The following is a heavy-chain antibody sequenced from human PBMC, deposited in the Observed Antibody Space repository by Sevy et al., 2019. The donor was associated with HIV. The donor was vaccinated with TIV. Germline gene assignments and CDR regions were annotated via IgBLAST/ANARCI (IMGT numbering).Heavy chain of an antibody. CDR1: GFTFRNVW. CDR2: IKSKTDGGAT. Sequence: GGSLRLSCAASGFTFRNVWMSWVRQAPGKGLGWVGRIKSKTDGGATDYAAPVKGRFSISRDDSKNTLYLEMNSLKIEDTAVYYCTTDHPRDGEDAFDMWGQGTKVTVSS. J-gene: IGHJ3*02. CDR3: TTDHPRDGEDAFDM. V-gene: IGHV3-15*01.